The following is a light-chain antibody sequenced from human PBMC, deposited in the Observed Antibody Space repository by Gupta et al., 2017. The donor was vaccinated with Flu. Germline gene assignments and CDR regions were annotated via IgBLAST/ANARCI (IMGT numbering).Light chain of an antibody. J-gene: IGLJ3*02. CDR2: DDS. CDR1: NIESRT. V-gene: IGLV3-21*02. CDR3: QVWDSNSDHQV. Sequence: SYVLTQQPSVSVAPGQTARITCGGNNIESRTVHWYQQRPGQAPVLVVYDDSDRPSGIPERLSGSNSGNTATLTISRVEDGDEADYYCQVWDSNSDHQVFGGGTKLTVL.